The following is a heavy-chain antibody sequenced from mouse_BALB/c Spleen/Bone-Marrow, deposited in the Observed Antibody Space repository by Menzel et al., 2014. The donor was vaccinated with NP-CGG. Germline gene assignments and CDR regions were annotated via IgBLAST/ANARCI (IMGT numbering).Heavy chain of an antibody. J-gene: IGHJ1*01. CDR1: GFTFSSYG. CDR3: ARVYGWYFDV. Sequence: DVHLVESGGGLVQPGGSLKLSCVASGFTFSSYGMSWVRQTPDKRLELVATINNNGGSTYYPDSVKGQFTISTDNAKNTLYLQMSSLKSEDTAMYYCARVYGWYFDVWGAGTTVTVSS. CDR2: INNNGGST. D-gene: IGHD1-1*01. V-gene: IGHV5-6-3*01.